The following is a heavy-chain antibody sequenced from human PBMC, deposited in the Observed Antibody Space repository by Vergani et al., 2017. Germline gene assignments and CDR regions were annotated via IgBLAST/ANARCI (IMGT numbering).Heavy chain of an antibody. J-gene: IGHJ4*02. CDR3: ARQSRDVFCTNGVCPLGD. CDR2: ISYDGTQK. Sequence: QVHLVESGGGVVQPGRSLRLSCVVSGFTSSYYGMHWVRQAPGKGLEWVAVISYDGTQKYYADSVKGRFTISRDNAKNSLHLQMNNLRAEDTAVYYCARQSRDVFCTNGVCPLGDWGQGALVTVSS. D-gene: IGHD2-8*01. CDR1: GFTSSYYG. V-gene: IGHV3-30*03.